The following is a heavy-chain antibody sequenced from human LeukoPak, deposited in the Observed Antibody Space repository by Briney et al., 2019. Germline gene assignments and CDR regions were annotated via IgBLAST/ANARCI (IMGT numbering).Heavy chain of an antibody. CDR1: GYSSTSYW. Sequence: GESLKISCKGSGYSSTSYWIGWVRQMPGKGLECMGIIYPGDSDTRYSPSFQGQVTISADRSISTAYLQWSSLKASDTAMYYCARHETGPYFDYWGQGTLVTVSS. D-gene: IGHD1-1*01. CDR2: IYPGDSDT. CDR3: ARHETGPYFDY. J-gene: IGHJ4*02. V-gene: IGHV5-51*01.